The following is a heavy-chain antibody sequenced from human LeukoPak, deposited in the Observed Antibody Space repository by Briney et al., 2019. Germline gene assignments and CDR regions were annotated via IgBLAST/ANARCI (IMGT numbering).Heavy chain of an antibody. CDR1: TLTFSDYS. CDR3: AKGLRSSGYYGGMDV. Sequence: PGGSLRLSCAASTLTFSDYSLNWVRQAPGKGLEWVSSISSSSRHIYYGDSVKGRFTISRDNAKNLLHLQMNSLRAEDTAVYYCAKGLRSSGYYGGMDVWGQGTTVTVSS. V-gene: IGHV3-21*04. CDR2: ISSSSRHI. J-gene: IGHJ6*02. D-gene: IGHD3-22*01.